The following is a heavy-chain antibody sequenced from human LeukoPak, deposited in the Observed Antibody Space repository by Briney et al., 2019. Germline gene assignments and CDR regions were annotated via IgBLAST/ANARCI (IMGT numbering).Heavy chain of an antibody. V-gene: IGHV3-11*01. D-gene: IGHD6-25*01. Sequence: GGSLRLSCAASGFTFSTYWMSWVRQAPGKGLEWVASISSSGYTMFYADSVRGRFTISRDNAKSSLFLQMNSLRVEDTAVYFCARVRKQRLERIYFDSWGQGILVTVSS. CDR3: ARVRKQRLERIYFDS. CDR2: ISSSGYTM. J-gene: IGHJ4*02. CDR1: GFTFSTYW.